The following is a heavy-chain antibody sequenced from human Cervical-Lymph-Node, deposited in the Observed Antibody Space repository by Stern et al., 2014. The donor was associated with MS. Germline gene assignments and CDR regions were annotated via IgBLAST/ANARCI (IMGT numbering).Heavy chain of an antibody. CDR2: IYHSGST. CDR3: ARALMGRKYYYGMDV. V-gene: IGHV4-31*03. Sequence: VQLVESGPGLVKPSQTLSLTCTVSGGSISSGGYYWSWIRQHPVKGLEWIGYIYHSGSTYYNPSLKSRVTISIDTSKNQFSLNLTSVTAADSAVYYCARALMGRKYYYGMDVWGQGTTVTVSS. D-gene: IGHD3-10*01. J-gene: IGHJ6*02. CDR1: GGSISSGGYY.